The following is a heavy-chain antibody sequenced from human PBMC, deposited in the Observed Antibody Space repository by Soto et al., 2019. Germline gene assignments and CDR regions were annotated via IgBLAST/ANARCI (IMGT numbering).Heavy chain of an antibody. Sequence: QVQLQESGPGLVKPSETLSLTCTVSGGSISSYYWSWIRQPPGKGLEWIGYIYYSGSTNYNPSLKSRGPISVDTSKNQFSLKLSSLTAADTAVYYCASTGDYGDYVGWFDPWGQGTLVTVSS. CDR2: IYYSGST. D-gene: IGHD4-17*01. CDR1: GGSISSYY. CDR3: ASTGDYGDYVGWFDP. J-gene: IGHJ5*02. V-gene: IGHV4-59*01.